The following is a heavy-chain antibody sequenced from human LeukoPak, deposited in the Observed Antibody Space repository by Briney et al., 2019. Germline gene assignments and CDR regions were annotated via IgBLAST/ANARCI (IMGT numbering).Heavy chain of an antibody. Sequence: ASVKVSCKASGYTFCDYSIHWVRQAPGQGLQWMGRINPNSGGADYAQNFQGRVTMTRDTSTNTVYMQLIWLRSDDAAVYYCARASYGNNPTHFDYWGQGTLVTVSS. V-gene: IGHV1-2*06. CDR3: ARASYGNNPTHFDY. J-gene: IGHJ4*02. CDR2: INPNSGGA. CDR1: GYTFCDYS. D-gene: IGHD4-11*01.